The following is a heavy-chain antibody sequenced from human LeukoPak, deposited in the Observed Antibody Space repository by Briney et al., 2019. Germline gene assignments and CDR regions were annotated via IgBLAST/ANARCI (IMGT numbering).Heavy chain of an antibody. Sequence: GASVKVSCKASGYTFTSYGISWVRQAPGQGLEWMGWMNPNSGNTGYAQKFQGRVTMTRNTSISTAYMELSSLRSEDTAVYYCARGRTDVLLWFGESGENFDYWGQGTLVTVSS. CDR1: GYTFTSYG. CDR2: MNPNSGNT. D-gene: IGHD3-10*01. CDR3: ARGRTDVLLWFGESGENFDY. J-gene: IGHJ4*02. V-gene: IGHV1-8*02.